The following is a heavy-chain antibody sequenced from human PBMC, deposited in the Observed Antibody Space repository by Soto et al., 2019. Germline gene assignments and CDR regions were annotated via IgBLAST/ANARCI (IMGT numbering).Heavy chain of an antibody. J-gene: IGHJ4*02. D-gene: IGHD1-7*01. CDR1: GFTFISYS. Sequence: GGSLRLSCAPSGFTFISYSMNWVRQAPGKGLEWVSSISSSSSYIYYADSVKGRFTISRDNAKNSLYLQMNSLRAEDTAVYYCAREGRDNWNYVDYFDYWGQGTLVTVSS. CDR2: ISSSSSYI. V-gene: IGHV3-21*01. CDR3: AREGRDNWNYVDYFDY.